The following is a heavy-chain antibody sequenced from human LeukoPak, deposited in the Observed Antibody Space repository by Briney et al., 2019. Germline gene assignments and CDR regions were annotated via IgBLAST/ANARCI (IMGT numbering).Heavy chain of an antibody. CDR1: GYTFNTYG. V-gene: IGHV1-18*01. D-gene: IGHD3-10*01. J-gene: IGHJ4*02. CDR3: ARGVEDGFGELGSYFDY. Sequence: ASVKVSCKTTGYTFNTYGISWVRQAPGQGLEWMAWISAKNGNTNYAEKFQGRVTMTTDTSTSTAHMELRSLRSDDTAVYYCARGVEDGFGELGSYFDYWGQGTLVTVSS. CDR2: ISAKNGNT.